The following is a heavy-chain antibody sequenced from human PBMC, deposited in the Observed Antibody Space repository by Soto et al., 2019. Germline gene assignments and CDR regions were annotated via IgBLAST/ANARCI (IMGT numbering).Heavy chain of an antibody. Sequence: QLQLQESGPGLVKPSETLSLTCTVSGGSISSSSYYWGWIRQPPGKGLEWIGSIYYSGSTYYNPSLKCRLTISVDTSKNQFSLKLSSVTAADTAVYCCARTPYYYYGMDVWGQGTTVTVSS. V-gene: IGHV4-39*01. CDR1: GGSISSSSYY. CDR2: IYYSGST. J-gene: IGHJ6*02. CDR3: ARTPYYYYGMDV.